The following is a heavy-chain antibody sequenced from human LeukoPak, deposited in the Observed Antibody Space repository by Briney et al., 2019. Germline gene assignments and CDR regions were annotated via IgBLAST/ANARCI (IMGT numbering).Heavy chain of an antibody. CDR2: ISYDGSNK. V-gene: IGHV3-30*03. CDR1: GFIFSSYW. D-gene: IGHD4-17*01. J-gene: IGHJ4*02. CDR3: AGDLYGDHLDY. Sequence: PGGSLRLSCAASGFIFSSYWMSWVRQAPGKGLEWVAVISYDGSNKYYADSVKGRFTISRDNSKNTLYLQMNSLRAEDTAVYYCAGDLYGDHLDYWGQGTLVTVSS.